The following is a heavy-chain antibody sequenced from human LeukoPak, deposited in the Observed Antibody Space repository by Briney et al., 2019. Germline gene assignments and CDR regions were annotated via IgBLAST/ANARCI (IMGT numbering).Heavy chain of an antibody. CDR2: ISNSGDSA. CDR3: AREKRRDGYNYFDY. D-gene: IGHD5-24*01. Sequence: QPGGSLRLSCAASGFTFSSSGMSWVRQAPGKGLDWVAAISNSGDSAYYADSVKGRFTISRDNSKNTLYLQMNSLRAEDTAVYYCAREKRRDGYNYFDYWGQGTLVTVPS. CDR1: GFTFSSSG. V-gene: IGHV3-23*01. J-gene: IGHJ4*02.